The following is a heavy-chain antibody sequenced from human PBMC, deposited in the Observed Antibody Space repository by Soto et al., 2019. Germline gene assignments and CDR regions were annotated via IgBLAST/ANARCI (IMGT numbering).Heavy chain of an antibody. D-gene: IGHD1-26*01. CDR1: GFTFSSYG. CDR2: ISYDGSNK. CDR3: AKDGLGACYY. Sequence: QVQLVESGGGVVQPGRSLRLSCAASGFTFSSYGMHWVRQAPGKGLEWVAVISYDGSNKYYADSVKGRFTISRDNSKNTLDLQMNSLRAEDTAVYYCAKDGLGACYYWGQGTLVTVSS. V-gene: IGHV3-30*18. J-gene: IGHJ4*02.